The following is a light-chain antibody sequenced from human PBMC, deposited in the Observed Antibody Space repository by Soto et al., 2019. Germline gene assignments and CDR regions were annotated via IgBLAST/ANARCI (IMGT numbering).Light chain of an antibody. CDR2: GSS. CDR3: QKYNSGPFT. Sequence: DIQMTQSPSSPSASVGARVTITFRASQGISNYLAWYQQKPGKVPQLLIYGSSTLQSGVPSRFSGSRSGTDFTLTISSLQPEDVATYYCQKYNSGPFTFGPGTKVDI. V-gene: IGKV1-27*01. J-gene: IGKJ3*01. CDR1: QGISNY.